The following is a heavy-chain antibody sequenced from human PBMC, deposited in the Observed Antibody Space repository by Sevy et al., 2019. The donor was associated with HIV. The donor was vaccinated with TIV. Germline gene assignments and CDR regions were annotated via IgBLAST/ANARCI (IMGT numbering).Heavy chain of an antibody. CDR1: GGTFSSYA. V-gene: IGHV1-69*10. Sequence: ASVKVSCKASGGTFSSYAISWVRQAPGQGLEWMGGIIPILGIANYAQRFQRRVTITADKSTSTAYMELSSLRSEDTAVYYCAREDAAGLTPDYYYYYMDVWGKGTTVTVSS. D-gene: IGHD6-13*01. CDR2: IIPILGIA. J-gene: IGHJ6*03. CDR3: AREDAAGLTPDYYYYYMDV.